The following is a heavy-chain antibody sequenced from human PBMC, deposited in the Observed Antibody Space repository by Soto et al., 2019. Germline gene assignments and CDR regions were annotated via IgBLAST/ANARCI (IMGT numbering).Heavy chain of an antibody. CDR3: TKDTFGGRDS. CDR2: INPESTTI. CDR1: GIDLSIYW. J-gene: IGHJ4*02. V-gene: IGHV3-74*01. Sequence: EAQLVESGGGLVQPGGSLRLSCTGSGIDLSIYWMHWVRQAPGKGLVWVSRINPESTTISCADSVKGRFTISRDNAENTLFLHMNSLSAEDTGVYYCTKDTFGGRDSWGQGTLVTVSS. D-gene: IGHD2-15*01.